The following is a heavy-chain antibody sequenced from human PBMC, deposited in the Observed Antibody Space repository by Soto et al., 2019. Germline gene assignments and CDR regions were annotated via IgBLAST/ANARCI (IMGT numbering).Heavy chain of an antibody. CDR3: ARAGSIVTTSEGAQKRASLKI. V-gene: IGHV4-34*01. CDR1: GGSFSGYY. J-gene: IGHJ4*02. Sequence: PSETLSLTCAVYGGSFSGYYWSWIRQPPGKGLEWIGEINHSGSTNYNPSLKSGVTISVDTSKNQFSLKLSSVTAADTAVYYCARAGSIVTTSEGAQKRASLKIWGQGVLVAVSS. CDR2: INHSGST. D-gene: IGHD3-16*01.